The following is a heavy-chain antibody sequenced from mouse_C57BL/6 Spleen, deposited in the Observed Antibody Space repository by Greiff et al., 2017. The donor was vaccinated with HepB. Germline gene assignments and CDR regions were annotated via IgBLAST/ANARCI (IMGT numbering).Heavy chain of an antibody. V-gene: IGHV5-4*01. CDR2: ISDGGSYT. CDR1: GFTFSSYA. CDR3: ARDGGGNFAMDY. Sequence: EVHLVESGGGLVKPGGSLKLSCAASGFTFSSYAMSWVRQTPEKRLEWVATISDGGSYTYYPDNVKGRFTISRDNAKNNLYLQMSHLKSEDTAMYYCARDGGGNFAMDYWGQGTSVTVSS. J-gene: IGHJ4*01.